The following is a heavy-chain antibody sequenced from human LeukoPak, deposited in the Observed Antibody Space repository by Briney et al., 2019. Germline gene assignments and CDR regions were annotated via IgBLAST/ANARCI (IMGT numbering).Heavy chain of an antibody. V-gene: IGHV3-30-3*01. J-gene: IGHJ6*02. CDR3: ARECGTYLYYYYGMDV. CDR2: ISYDGSNK. Sequence: GGSLRLSCAASGFTFSSYAMHWVRQAPGKGLERVAVISYDGSNKYYADSVKGRFTISRDNSKNTLYLQMNSLRVEDTAVYYCARECGTYLYYYYGMDVWGQGTTVTVSS. CDR1: GFTFSSYA. D-gene: IGHD1-26*01.